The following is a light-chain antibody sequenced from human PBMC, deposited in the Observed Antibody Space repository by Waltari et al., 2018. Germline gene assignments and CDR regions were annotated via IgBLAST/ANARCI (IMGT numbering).Light chain of an antibody. CDR2: DVS. CDR3: TSYRGSTSLV. CDR1: SGDLGTYNF. J-gene: IGLJ2*01. Sequence: QSALTQPASVSGSPGQPTTISCTATSGDLGTYNFVSSYRQYPGAAPKLIIYDVSNRPSEISDRFSGSKSGNMASLTISGLQAEDEAVYYCTSYRGSTSLVFGGGTKLTV. V-gene: IGLV2-14*01.